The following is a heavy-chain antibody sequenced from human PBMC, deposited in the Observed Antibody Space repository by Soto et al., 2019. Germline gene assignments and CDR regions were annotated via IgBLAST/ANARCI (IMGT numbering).Heavy chain of an antibody. CDR3: ARDTGYTFGSLNY. CDR1: GYTFTDYA. V-gene: IGHV1-3*01. J-gene: IGHJ4*02. Sequence: ASVKVSCQASGYTFTDYALHWVRQAPGQRLEWMGWMNAGVGNTLYSQKFQGRITITRDTSASTAYMELNSLKSEDTAIYYCARDTGYTFGSLNYWGPGTLVTVPQ. D-gene: IGHD5-18*01. CDR2: MNAGVGNT.